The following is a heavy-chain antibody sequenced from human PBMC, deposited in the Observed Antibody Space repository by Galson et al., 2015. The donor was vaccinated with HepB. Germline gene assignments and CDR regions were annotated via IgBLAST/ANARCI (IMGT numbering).Heavy chain of an antibody. D-gene: IGHD2-2*01. CDR3: AGCLVLVPAAKTYYYYGMDV. Sequence: SLRLSCAASGFTFSSYSMNWVRQAPGKGLEWVSSISSSSSYIYYADSVKGRFTISRDNAKNSLYLQMNSLRAEDTAVYYCAGCLVLVPAAKTYYYYGMDVWGQGTTVTVSS. CDR1: GFTFSSYS. CDR2: ISSSSSYI. V-gene: IGHV3-21*01. J-gene: IGHJ6*02.